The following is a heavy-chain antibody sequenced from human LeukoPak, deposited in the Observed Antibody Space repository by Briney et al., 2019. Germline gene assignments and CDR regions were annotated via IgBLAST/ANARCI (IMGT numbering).Heavy chain of an antibody. V-gene: IGHV1-2*02. D-gene: IGHD6-13*01. Sequence: ASVKVSCKASGNTFSGYYLSWVRQAPGQGLEWMGWMNPNSGGSNRAERSQDRVTMTRDTSISTAYLELKWLTYDDTAVYYCARGSSSNWYGAFDYWGQGSLVTVSS. CDR3: ARGSSSNWYGAFDY. CDR1: GNTFSGYY. J-gene: IGHJ4*02. CDR2: MNPNSGGS.